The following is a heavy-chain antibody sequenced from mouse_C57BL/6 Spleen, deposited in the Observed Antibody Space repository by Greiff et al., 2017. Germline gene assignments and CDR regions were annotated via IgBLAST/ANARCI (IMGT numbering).Heavy chain of an antibody. D-gene: IGHD1-1*01. CDR2: ISSGGSYT. V-gene: IGHV5-6*01. J-gene: IGHJ4*01. CDR3: ARVITTVVATGAMDY. Sequence: EVQLQESGGDLVKPGGSLKLSCAASGFTFSSYGMSWVRQTPDKRLEWVATISSGGSYTYYPDSVKGRFTISRDNAKNTLYLQMSSLKSEDTAMYYCARVITTVVATGAMDYWGQGTSVTVSS. CDR1: GFTFSSYG.